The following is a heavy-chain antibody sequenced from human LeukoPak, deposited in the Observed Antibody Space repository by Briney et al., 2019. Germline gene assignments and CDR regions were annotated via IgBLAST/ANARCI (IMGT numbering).Heavy chain of an antibody. V-gene: IGHV3-23*01. Sequence: GGSLRLSCAASGFTVSSYAMSWVRQAPGKGLEWVLAISGSGGSTYYADSVKGRFTISRDNSKNTLYLQMNSLRAEDTAVYYCAKINEWELLLPYFDYWGQGTLVTVSS. D-gene: IGHD1-26*01. CDR1: GFTVSSYA. CDR2: ISGSGGST. CDR3: AKINEWELLLPYFDY. J-gene: IGHJ4*02.